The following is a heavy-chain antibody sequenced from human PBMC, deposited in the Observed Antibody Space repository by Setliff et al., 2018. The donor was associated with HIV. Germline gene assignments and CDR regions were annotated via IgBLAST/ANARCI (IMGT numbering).Heavy chain of an antibody. D-gene: IGHD3-10*01. CDR2: IYHSGGT. V-gene: IGHV4-4*02. J-gene: IGHJ5*02. Sequence: SETLSLTCAVSGGSISSSNWWSWVRQPPGKGLEWIGEIYHSGGTNYNPSLKSRVTISLDKSKNHFSLGLRSVTAADTAVYYCARVITMVWTTFDPWGQGTRGTVSS. CDR1: GGSISSSNW. CDR3: ARVITMVWTTFDP.